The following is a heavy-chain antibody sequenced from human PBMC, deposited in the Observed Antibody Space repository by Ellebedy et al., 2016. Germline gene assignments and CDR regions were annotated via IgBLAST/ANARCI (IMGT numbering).Heavy chain of an antibody. V-gene: IGHV4-59*08. J-gene: IGHJ5*02. Sequence: SETLSLTCTVSGGSISSYYWSWIRQPPGKGLEWIGYIYYSGSTNYNPSLKSRVTISVDTSKNQFSLKLSSVTAADTAVYYCARRESTVTHNWFDPWGQGTLVTVSS. CDR3: ARRESTVTHNWFDP. CDR2: IYYSGST. D-gene: IGHD4-17*01. CDR1: GGSISSYY.